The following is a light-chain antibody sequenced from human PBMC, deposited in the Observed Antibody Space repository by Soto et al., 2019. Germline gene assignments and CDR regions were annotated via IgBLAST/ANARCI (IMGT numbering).Light chain of an antibody. Sequence: QSALTQPASVSGSPGQSITISCTGTSSDFGGYNYVSWYQLHPGKAPKLMIYDVSNRPSGVSNHFSGSKSGNTASLTISGLQAEDEADYYCSSFTSSNTLFVFGTGTKVTVL. V-gene: IGLV2-14*03. CDR1: SSDFGGYNY. CDR2: DVS. J-gene: IGLJ1*01. CDR3: SSFTSSNTLFV.